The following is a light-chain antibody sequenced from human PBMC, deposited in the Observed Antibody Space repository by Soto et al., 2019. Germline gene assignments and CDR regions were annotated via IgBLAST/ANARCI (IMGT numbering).Light chain of an antibody. CDR2: AAS. Sequence: DIQMTQSPSSLSASVGDRVTIACRASQTISTFVNWYQQKPGEAPKVLVHAASILHNGVPSRFSGRGSGTGFTLTINNLQLDDFATYYCHQSYSNFVTFGQGTKLE. CDR3: HQSYSNFVT. CDR1: QTISTF. V-gene: IGKV1-39*01. J-gene: IGKJ2*01.